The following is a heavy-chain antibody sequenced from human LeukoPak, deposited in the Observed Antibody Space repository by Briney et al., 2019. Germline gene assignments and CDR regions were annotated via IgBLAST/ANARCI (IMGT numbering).Heavy chain of an antibody. Sequence: PGGSLRLSCTASGISFGDYAMTWVRQAPGKGLEWVGFIRSKVYGGTTEYAASVKGRFTVSRDDSKNTLYLQMASLKSEDTAVYYCTTYDYGDYYFFYGMDVWGQGTTVTVSS. V-gene: IGHV3-49*04. D-gene: IGHD4-17*01. CDR3: TTYDYGDYYFFYGMDV. CDR1: GISFGDYA. J-gene: IGHJ6*02. CDR2: IRSKVYGGTT.